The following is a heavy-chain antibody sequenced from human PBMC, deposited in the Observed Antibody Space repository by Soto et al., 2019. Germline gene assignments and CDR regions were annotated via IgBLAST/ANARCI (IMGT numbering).Heavy chain of an antibody. J-gene: IGHJ4*02. CDR1: GGSISSYY. V-gene: IGHV4-59*12. D-gene: IGHD6-13*01. Sequence: SETLSLTCTVSGGSISSYYWSWIRQPPGKGLEWIGYIYYSGSTNYNPSLKSRVTISVDKSKNQFSLKLSSVTAADTAVYYCARYSSSWYGVDYWGQGTLVTVSS. CDR2: IYYSGST. CDR3: ARYSSSWYGVDY.